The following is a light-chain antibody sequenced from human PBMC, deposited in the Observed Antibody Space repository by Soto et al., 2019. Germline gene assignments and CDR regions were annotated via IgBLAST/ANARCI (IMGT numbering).Light chain of an antibody. CDR2: AAS. J-gene: IGKJ3*01. V-gene: IGKV1-27*01. CDR3: QKYQSAPPFT. CDR1: QDIREY. Sequence: IQMTQSPSSLSASVGDRVTITCRASQDIREYLAWYQQRAGTVPKLLIYAASILQSGVPSRFSGSGSGTEFTLTISSLQPDDVATYYCQKYQSAPPFTFGPGTKVDLK.